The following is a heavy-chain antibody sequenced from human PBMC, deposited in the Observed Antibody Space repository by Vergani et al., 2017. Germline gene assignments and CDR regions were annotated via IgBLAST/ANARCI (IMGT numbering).Heavy chain of an antibody. V-gene: IGHV3-23*01. CDR1: GFIFNNYA. CDR2: IAGRGDST. Sequence: HLLESGGGLVPPGGSLRLSCAASGFIFNNYAMNWVRQAPGKGLEWVSGIAGRGDSTDNADSVKGRFTISRDNSKNTLYLQMNSLRAEDTAIYYCAKGAQPVNYFDSRFHSWGQGTLVVVSS. J-gene: IGHJ4*02. CDR3: AKGAQPVNYFDSRFHS. D-gene: IGHD3-22*01.